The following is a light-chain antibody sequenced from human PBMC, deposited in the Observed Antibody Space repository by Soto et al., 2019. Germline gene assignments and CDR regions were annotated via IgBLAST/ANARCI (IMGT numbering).Light chain of an antibody. Sequence: QSALTQPRSVSGSPGQSVTISCTGASGDIGGYNYVSWYQHHPGKAPKLIIFDVNKRPSGVPDRFSGSKSGNTASLTISGLQPEDEADYYCCSYTSSNTVFGGGTQLTVL. CDR3: CSYTSSNTV. J-gene: IGLJ3*02. CDR1: SGDIGGYNY. CDR2: DVN. V-gene: IGLV2-11*01.